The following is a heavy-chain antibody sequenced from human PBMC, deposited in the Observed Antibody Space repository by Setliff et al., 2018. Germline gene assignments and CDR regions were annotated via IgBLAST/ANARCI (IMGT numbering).Heavy chain of an antibody. V-gene: IGHV1-46*02. J-gene: IGHJ4*02. CDR2: INPGGGSA. Sequence: ASVKVSCKTPGKTDDSYHIHWVRQAPGQGLEWMGIINPGGGSASYAEKFQGRVTMTRDTSTSTFYMEVNILRSDDTAVYYCARGGMAAANRKGVFEYWGQGTLVTVSS. D-gene: IGHD6-13*01. CDR3: ARGGMAAANRKGVFEY. CDR1: GKTDDSYH.